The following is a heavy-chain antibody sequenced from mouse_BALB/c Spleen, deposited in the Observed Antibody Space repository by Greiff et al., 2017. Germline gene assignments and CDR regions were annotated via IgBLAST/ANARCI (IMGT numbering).Heavy chain of an antibody. D-gene: IGHD2-10*01. CDR1: GYTFTSYW. CDR3: TRGPYYPAWFAY. J-gene: IGHJ3*01. Sequence: EVQLVESGTVLARPGASVKMSCKASGYTFTSYWMHWVKQRPGQGLEWIGAIYPGNSDTSYNQKFKGKAKLTAVTSTSTAYMELSSLTNEDSAVYYCTRGPYYPAWFAYWGQGTLVTVSA. CDR2: IYPGNSDT. V-gene: IGHV1-5*01.